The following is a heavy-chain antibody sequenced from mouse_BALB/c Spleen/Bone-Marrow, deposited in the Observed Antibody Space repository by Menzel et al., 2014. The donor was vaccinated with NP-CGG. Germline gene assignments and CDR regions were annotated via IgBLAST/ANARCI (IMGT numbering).Heavy chain of an antibody. CDR1: GFNIKDTY. CDR3: ARYYYGSSYFDY. D-gene: IGHD1-1*01. CDR2: IDPANGNT. V-gene: IGHV14-3*02. Sequence: VQLKDSGAELVKPGASVKLSCTASGFNIKDTYMHWVKQRPEQGLEWIGRIDPANGNTKYDPKFQGKATITADTPSNTAYLQLSSLTSEGTAVYYCARYYYGSSYFDYWGQGTTLTVSS. J-gene: IGHJ2*01.